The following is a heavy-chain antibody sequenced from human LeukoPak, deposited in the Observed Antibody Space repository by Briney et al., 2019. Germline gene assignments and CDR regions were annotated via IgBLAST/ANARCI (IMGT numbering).Heavy chain of an antibody. CDR1: GGSISSGDYY. D-gene: IGHD4-17*01. CDR2: IYYSGST. Sequence: SETLSLTCTVSGGSISSGDYYWSWIRQPPGKGLEWIGYIYYSGSTYYNPSLKSRVTISVDTSKNQFSLKLSSVTAADTAVYYCARVLGDGDYTFDYWGQGTLVTVSS. J-gene: IGHJ4*02. V-gene: IGHV4-30-4*01. CDR3: ARVLGDGDYTFDY.